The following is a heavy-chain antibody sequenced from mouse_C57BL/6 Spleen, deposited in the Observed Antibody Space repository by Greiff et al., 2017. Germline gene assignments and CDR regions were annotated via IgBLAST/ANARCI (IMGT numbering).Heavy chain of an antibody. J-gene: IGHJ3*01. V-gene: IGHV1-39*01. D-gene: IGHD1-1*01. CDR1: GYSFTDYN. CDR2: INPNYGTT. CDR3: ATNYYGSSYPFAY. Sequence: VQLQQSGPELVQPGASVKISCKASGYSFTDYNMNWVKQSNGKSLEWIGVINPNYGTTSYNQKFKGKATLTVDQSSSTAYMQLNSLTSEDSAVYYCATNYYGSSYPFAYWGQGTLVTVSA.